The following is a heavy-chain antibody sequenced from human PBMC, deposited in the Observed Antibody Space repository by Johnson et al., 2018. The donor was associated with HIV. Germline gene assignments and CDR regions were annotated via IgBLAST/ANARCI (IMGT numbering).Heavy chain of an antibody. J-gene: IGHJ3*02. Sequence: QVHLVESGGGVVQPGRSPRLSCAASGFTFSDYGTHWVRQAPGKGLEWVTVISYDGSNKYYADSVKGRFTVSRDNSKNTLYLQMNSLRPEDTAVYYCAKERQLVRAFDIWGQGTMVTVSS. CDR2: ISYDGSNK. V-gene: IGHV3-30*18. D-gene: IGHD6-6*01. CDR3: AKERQLVRAFDI. CDR1: GFTFSDYG.